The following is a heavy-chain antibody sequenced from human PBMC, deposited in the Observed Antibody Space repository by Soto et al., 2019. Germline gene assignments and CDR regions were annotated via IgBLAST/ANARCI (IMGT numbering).Heavy chain of an antibody. CDR2: INSDGSST. D-gene: IGHD2-15*01. CDR1: GFTFSSYW. CDR3: ARYCSGGSCYDDI. J-gene: IGHJ3*02. Sequence: GGSLRLSCAASGFTFSSYWMHWVRQAPGKGLVWVSRINSDGSSTSYADSVKGRFTISRDNAKNTLYLQMNSLRVEDTAVYYCARYCSGGSCYDDIWGQGTMVTVSS. V-gene: IGHV3-74*01.